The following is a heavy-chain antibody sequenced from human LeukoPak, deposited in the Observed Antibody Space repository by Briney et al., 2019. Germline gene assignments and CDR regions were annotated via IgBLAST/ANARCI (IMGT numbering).Heavy chain of an antibody. D-gene: IGHD1-26*01. CDR2: ISSDGTNK. J-gene: IGHJ3*02. CDR3: AREPRVGATTGAFDI. Sequence: GSLRLSYAASGFTFSTYAMHWVRQAPGKGLEWVAVISSDGTNKYYADSVKGRFTISRDNSKSTLYLQMNSLRAEDTAVYYCAREPRVGATTGAFDIWGQGTMVTVSS. V-gene: IGHV3-30-3*01. CDR1: GFTFSTYA.